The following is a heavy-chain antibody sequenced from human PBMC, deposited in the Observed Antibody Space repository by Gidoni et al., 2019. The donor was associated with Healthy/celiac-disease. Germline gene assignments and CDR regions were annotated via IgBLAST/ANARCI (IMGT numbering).Heavy chain of an antibody. J-gene: IGHJ3*02. CDR3: ARDYGDYADAFDI. D-gene: IGHD4-17*01. Sequence: QVQLQQWGAGLFKPSESMSIRCAVYGGSFSVYYWSWIRQPPGKVLEGFGEINHSGSTNYNPSLKSRVTISVDTSKNQFSLKLSSVTAADTAVYYCARDYGDYADAFDIWGQGTMVTVSS. CDR1: GGSFSVYY. CDR2: INHSGST. V-gene: IGHV4-34*01.